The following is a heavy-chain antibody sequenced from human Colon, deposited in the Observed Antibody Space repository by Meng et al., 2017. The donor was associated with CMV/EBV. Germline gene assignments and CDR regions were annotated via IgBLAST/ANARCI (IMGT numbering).Heavy chain of an antibody. J-gene: IGHJ4*02. Sequence: GGSLRLSCAVSGFTFSSYAMHWVRQAPGKGLECISVIFSGGTTYYADSVKGRFTISRDNSENTVYLQMNNLRVEDKALYYCAREGYPVSGTYRHLWVYFDSWGQGTLVTVSS. V-gene: IGHV3-53*01. CDR2: IFSGGTT. CDR1: GFTFSSYA. CDR3: AREGYPVSGTYRHLWVYFDS. D-gene: IGHD3-16*02.